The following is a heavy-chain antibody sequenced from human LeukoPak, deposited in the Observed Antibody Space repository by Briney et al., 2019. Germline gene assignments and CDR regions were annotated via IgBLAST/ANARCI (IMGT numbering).Heavy chain of an antibody. CDR3: ARESIAVAGSFDY. D-gene: IGHD6-19*01. J-gene: IGHJ4*02. V-gene: IGHV4-59*01. Sequence: SETLSLTCTVSGGSISSYYWSWIRQPPGKGLEWIGYIYYSGSTNYNPSLKSRVTISVGTSKNQFSLKLSSVTAADTAVYYCARESIAVAGSFDYWGQGTLVTVSS. CDR1: GGSISSYY. CDR2: IYYSGST.